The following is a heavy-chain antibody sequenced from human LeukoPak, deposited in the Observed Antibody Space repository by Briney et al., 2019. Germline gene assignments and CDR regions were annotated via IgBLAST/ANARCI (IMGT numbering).Heavy chain of an antibody. J-gene: IGHJ4*01. Sequence: EASVKVSCKASGYTFTGYYMHWVRQAPGQGLEWMGWISPNSGGTNYAQKFQGRVTMTRDTSISTAYMELSRLRSDDTAVYYCAAPPGTRSDYWGQGTLVTVSS. CDR3: AAPPGTRSDY. V-gene: IGHV1-2*02. D-gene: IGHD1-14*01. CDR1: GYTFTGYY. CDR2: ISPNSGGT.